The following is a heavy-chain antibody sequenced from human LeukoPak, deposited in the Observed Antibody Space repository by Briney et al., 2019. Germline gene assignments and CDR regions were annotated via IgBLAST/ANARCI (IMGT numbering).Heavy chain of an antibody. CDR3: AKDFRIGYSAHFDY. CDR2: ISESGGST. Sequence: GGSLRLSCVVSGFTFSTSAMSWVRQAPGKGLEWVSGISESGGSTYYADSVKGRFSISRDNSKNTLYLQMDSLRGEDTAVYYCAKDFRIGYSAHFDYWGQGALVTVSS. CDR1: GFTFSTSA. D-gene: IGHD2-21*01. V-gene: IGHV3-23*01. J-gene: IGHJ4*02.